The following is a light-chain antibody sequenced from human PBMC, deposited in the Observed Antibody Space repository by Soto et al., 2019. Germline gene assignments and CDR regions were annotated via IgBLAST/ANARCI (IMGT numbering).Light chain of an antibody. CDR3: QHSYSTPQT. V-gene: IGKV1-39*01. CDR2: AAS. CDR1: QSISNS. Sequence: DIQMTQSPSSLSASVGHRVTITCRASQSISNSLNWYQQKPGKAPKLLIYAASSLQSGVPSRFSGSGSGTDFTLTISSLQPEDFATYYCQHSYSTPQTFGQGTKVEIE. J-gene: IGKJ1*01.